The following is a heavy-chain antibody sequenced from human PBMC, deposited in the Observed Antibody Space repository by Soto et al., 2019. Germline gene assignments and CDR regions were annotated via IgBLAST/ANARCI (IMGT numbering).Heavy chain of an antibody. CDR3: AREYCSGGSCYSNWFDP. CDR1: GGSISSGGYY. Sequence: SETLSLTGTVSGGSISSGGYYWSWIRRHPGKGLEWIGYIYYSGSTYYNPSLKSRVTISVDTSKNQFSLKLSSVTAADTAVYYCAREYCSGGSCYSNWFDPWGQGTLVTVSS. D-gene: IGHD2-15*01. J-gene: IGHJ5*02. V-gene: IGHV4-31*03. CDR2: IYYSGST.